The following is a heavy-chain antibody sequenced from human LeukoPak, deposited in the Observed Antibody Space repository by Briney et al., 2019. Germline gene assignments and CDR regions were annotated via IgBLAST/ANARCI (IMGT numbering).Heavy chain of an antibody. J-gene: IGHJ4*02. CDR1: GFTLSSYA. CDR2: ISGSGGST. CDR3: AKETQWLGGGFDY. Sequence: GGSLRLSCAASGFTLSSYAMSWVRQAPGKGLAWVSAISGSGGSTYYADSVKGRFTISRDNSKNKLYLQMNSLRDEDTAVYYCAKETQWLGGGFDYWGQGTLVTVSS. D-gene: IGHD6-19*01. V-gene: IGHV3-23*01.